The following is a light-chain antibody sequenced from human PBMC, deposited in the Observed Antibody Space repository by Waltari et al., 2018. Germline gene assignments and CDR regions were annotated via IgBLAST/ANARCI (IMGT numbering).Light chain of an antibody. Sequence: QSALTQPPSASGSPGQSVTISCTGTSSDVGGYNYVSWYQQHPGKVPKLVIFEVSKRPSGVPDRVAGSRSGNTASLTVSGLQAEDEAEYYCSSYAGSNTYVLFGGGTKLTVL. V-gene: IGLV2-8*01. CDR1: SSDVGGYNY. CDR2: EVS. CDR3: SSYAGSNTYVL. J-gene: IGLJ2*01.